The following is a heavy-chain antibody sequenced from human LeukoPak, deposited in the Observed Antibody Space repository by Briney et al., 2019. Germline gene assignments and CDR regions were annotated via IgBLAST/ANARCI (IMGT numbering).Heavy chain of an antibody. CDR1: GGSISSYY. CDR3: AREFKVGNGREGGY. D-gene: IGHD1-26*01. CDR2: IYYSGST. V-gene: IGHV4-59*12. Sequence: PSETLSLTCTVSGGSISSYYWSWIRQPPGKGLEWIGYIYYSGSTNYNPSLKSRVTISVDKSKNQFSLRLNSMTAADTAVYYCAREFKVGNGREGGYWGQGTLVTVSS. J-gene: IGHJ4*02.